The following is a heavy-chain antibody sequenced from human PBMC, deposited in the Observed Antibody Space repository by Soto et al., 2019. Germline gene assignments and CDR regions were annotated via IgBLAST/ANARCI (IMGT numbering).Heavy chain of an antibody. Sequence: PGGSLRLSCAASGFTFSSYGMHWVRQAPGQGLEWVAVISYDGSNKYYADSVKGRFTISRDNSKNTLYLQMDSLKAEDTAVYYCAKDSITMIVEAYYYGMDVWGQGTTVTVSS. CDR3: AKDSITMIVEAYYYGMDV. J-gene: IGHJ6*02. CDR1: GFTFSSYG. CDR2: ISYDGSNK. V-gene: IGHV3-30*18. D-gene: IGHD3-22*01.